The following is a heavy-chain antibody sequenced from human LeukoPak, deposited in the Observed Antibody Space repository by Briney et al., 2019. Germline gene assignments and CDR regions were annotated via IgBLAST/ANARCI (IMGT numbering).Heavy chain of an antibody. CDR3: ARKAGYYYGSGDY. Sequence: GGSLRLSCAASGFTFSTYSMHWVRQAPGKGLEWVSTIGGSGATTYYADSVRGRFTISRDNSNNTLYLQMNSLRAEDTAVYYCARKAGYYYGSGDYWGQGTLVTVSS. CDR1: GFTFSTYS. J-gene: IGHJ4*02. CDR2: IGGSGATT. V-gene: IGHV3-23*01. D-gene: IGHD3-10*01.